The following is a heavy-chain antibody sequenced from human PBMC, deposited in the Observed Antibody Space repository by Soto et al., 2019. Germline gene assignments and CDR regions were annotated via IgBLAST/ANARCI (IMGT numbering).Heavy chain of an antibody. CDR2: ISSTTKYI. CDR3: ARESEDLTSNFDY. V-gene: IGHV3-21*06. CDR1: GFTLTRYS. J-gene: IGHJ4*02. Sequence: PGGSLRLSCAASGFTLTRYSMNWVRQAPGKGLEWVTSISSTTKYIYYGDSMKCRFTISRDNAKHSLYLEMNSLRAEDTAVYYCARESEDLTSNFDYWGQGTLVTVSS.